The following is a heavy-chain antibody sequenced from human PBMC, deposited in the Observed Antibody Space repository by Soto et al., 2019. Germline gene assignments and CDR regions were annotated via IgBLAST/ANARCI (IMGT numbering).Heavy chain of an antibody. CDR2: IYYSGST. CDR3: ARGNNDYDFWSGSHRHYYGMDV. J-gene: IGHJ6*02. V-gene: IGHV4-59*01. D-gene: IGHD3-3*01. CDR1: GGSISSYY. Sequence: TLALTCTVSGGSISSYYWSWIRQPPGKGLEWIGYIYYSGSTNYNPSLKSRVTISVDTSKNQFSLKLSTVTAADTAVYYCARGNNDYDFWSGSHRHYYGMDVWGQGTTLTVSS.